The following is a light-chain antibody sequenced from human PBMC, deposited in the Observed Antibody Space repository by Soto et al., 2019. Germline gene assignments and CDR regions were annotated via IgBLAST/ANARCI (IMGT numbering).Light chain of an antibody. Sequence: DIQMTQSPSSLSASVGDRVIITSRASQSISSYLNLYQQKPGKAPKLMIYAASSLQSGVPSRFSASGSGTDFTITISSLQPEEFATYYCQQSYSTPCNIGQGTRLEIK. V-gene: IGKV1-39*01. J-gene: IGKJ5*01. CDR3: QQSYSTPCN. CDR2: AAS. CDR1: QSISSY.